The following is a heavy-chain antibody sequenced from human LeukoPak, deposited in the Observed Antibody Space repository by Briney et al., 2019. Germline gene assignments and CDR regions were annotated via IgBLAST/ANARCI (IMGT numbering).Heavy chain of an antibody. D-gene: IGHD3-10*01. CDR2: IYYSGST. Sequence: SETLSLTCTVSGGSISSNSFYWGWIRQPPGKGLEWIGYIYYSGSTNYNPSLKSRVTISVDTSKNQFSLKLSSVTAADTAVYYCARDRWFGEFDVWGKGTTVTISS. J-gene: IGHJ6*04. V-gene: IGHV4-61*05. CDR3: ARDRWFGEFDV. CDR1: GGSISSNSFY.